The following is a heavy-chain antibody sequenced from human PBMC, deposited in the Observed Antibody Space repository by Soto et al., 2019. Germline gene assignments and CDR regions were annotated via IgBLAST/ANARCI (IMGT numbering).Heavy chain of an antibody. CDR2: IYSGGST. V-gene: IGHV3-53*01. CDR3: ARINTAMATGAFDI. J-gene: IGHJ3*02. Sequence: GGSQRLSCAASELTVISNYMSWVRQAPGKGLEWVSVIYSGGSTYYADSVKGRFTISRDNSKNTLYLQMNSLRAEDTAVYYCARINTAMATGAFDIWGQGTMVTVSS. CDR1: ELTVISNY. D-gene: IGHD5-18*01.